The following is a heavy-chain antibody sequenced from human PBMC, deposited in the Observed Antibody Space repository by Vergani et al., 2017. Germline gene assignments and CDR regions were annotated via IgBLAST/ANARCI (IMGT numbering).Heavy chain of an antibody. CDR2: ISISSSYI. V-gene: IGHV3-21*01. CDR3: ASTTGGYGSGGSGSKFYYYYYGMDV. J-gene: IGHJ6*02. CDR1: GFTFSNSA. D-gene: IGHD2-15*01. Sequence: EVHLLESGGGLVQSGGSLRLSCAASGFTFSNSAVSWVRQAPGRGLAWVSSISISSSYIYYADSVKGRFTISRDNAKNSLYLQMNSLRAEYTAVYYCASTTGGYGSGGSGSKFYYYYYGMDVWGQGTTVTVSS.